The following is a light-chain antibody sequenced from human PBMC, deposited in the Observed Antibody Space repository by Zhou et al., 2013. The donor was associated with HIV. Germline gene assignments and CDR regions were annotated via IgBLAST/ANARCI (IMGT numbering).Light chain of an antibody. CDR1: QDIISY. V-gene: IGKV1-9*01. Sequence: DIQLTQSPSFLSASVGDRVTITCRASQDIISYLAWYQQKPGKAPKLLIYAASSLQSGVSSRFSGSGSGTEFTLTISSLQPEDFAVYYCQQYNDRPPWTFGQGTKLEIK. CDR2: AAS. J-gene: IGKJ2*02. CDR3: QQYNDRPPWT.